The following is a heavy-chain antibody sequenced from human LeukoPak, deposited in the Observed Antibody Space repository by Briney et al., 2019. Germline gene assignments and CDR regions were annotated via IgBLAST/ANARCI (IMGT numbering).Heavy chain of an antibody. CDR2: INHSGST. V-gene: IGHV4-34*01. D-gene: IGHD3-9*01. CDR1: GGSFSGYY. CDR3: AKDKIAYYDILTHSPFDY. J-gene: IGHJ4*02. Sequence: SETLSLTCAVYGGSFSGYYWSWIRQPPGKGLEWIGEINHSGSTNYNPSHKSRVTISVDASKNQFSLKLSSVTAADTAVYYCAKDKIAYYDILTHSPFDYWGQGTLVTVSS.